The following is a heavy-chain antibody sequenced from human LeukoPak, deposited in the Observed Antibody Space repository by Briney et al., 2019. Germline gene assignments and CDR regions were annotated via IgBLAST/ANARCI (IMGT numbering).Heavy chain of an antibody. CDR3: ARAGEGYSYARYYYYGMDV. V-gene: IGHV3-53*01. Sequence: GGSLRLSCAASGFTVSSNYMSWVRQAPGKGLEWVSVIYSGGSTYYADSVKGRFTISRDNSKNTLYLQMNSLRAEDTAVYYCARAGEGYSYARYYYYGMDVWGQGTTVTVSS. D-gene: IGHD5-18*01. CDR2: IYSGGST. CDR1: GFTVSSNY. J-gene: IGHJ6*02.